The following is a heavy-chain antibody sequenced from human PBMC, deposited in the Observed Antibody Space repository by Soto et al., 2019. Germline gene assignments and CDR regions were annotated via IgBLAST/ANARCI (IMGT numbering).Heavy chain of an antibody. CDR2: INAGNGNT. J-gene: IGHJ4*02. D-gene: IGHD3-22*01. V-gene: IGHV1-3*01. CDR1: GYTFTGYY. Sequence: ASVKVSCKASGYTFTGYYMHWVRQAPGQGLEWMGWINAGNGNTKYSRKFQGRVTITRDTSASTAYMELSSLRSEDTAVYYCARDRDYYDSSGYYAPFDYWGQGTLVTVSS. CDR3: ARDRDYYDSSGYYAPFDY.